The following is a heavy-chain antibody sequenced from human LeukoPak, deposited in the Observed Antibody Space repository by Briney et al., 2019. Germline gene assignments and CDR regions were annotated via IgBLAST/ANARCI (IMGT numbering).Heavy chain of an antibody. CDR1: GGSISSGSYY. Sequence: TSQTLSLTCTVSGGSISSGSYYWSWIRQPAGKGLEWIGRIYTSGSTNYNPSLKSRVTISVDTSKNQFSLKLSSVTAADTAVYYCARGRSYYDSSPDPVNDAFDIWGQGTMVTVSS. J-gene: IGHJ3*02. V-gene: IGHV4-61*02. CDR2: IYTSGST. D-gene: IGHD3-22*01. CDR3: ARGRSYYDSSPDPVNDAFDI.